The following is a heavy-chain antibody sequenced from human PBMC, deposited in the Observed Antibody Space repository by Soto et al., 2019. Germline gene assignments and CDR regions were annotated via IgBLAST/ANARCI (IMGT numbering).Heavy chain of an antibody. CDR1: GFTFSSYA. V-gene: IGHV3-23*01. J-gene: IGHJ4*02. D-gene: IGHD3-9*01. CDR2: ISGSGGST. Sequence: GGSLRLSCAASGFTFSSYAMSWVRQAPGKGLEWVSAISGSGGSTYYADSVKGRFTISRDNSKNTLYLQMNSLRAEDTAVYYCAKDPSAYYDILTLDYWSQGTLVPVSS. CDR3: AKDPSAYYDILTLDY.